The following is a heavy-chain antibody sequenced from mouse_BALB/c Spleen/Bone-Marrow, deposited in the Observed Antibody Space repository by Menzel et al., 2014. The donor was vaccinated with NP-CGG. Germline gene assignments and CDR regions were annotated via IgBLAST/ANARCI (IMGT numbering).Heavy chain of an antibody. CDR2: VWGDGST. CDR1: GFSLXGYG. Sequence: VQVVESGPGLVAPSQSLSITCTVSGFSLXGYGVNWVRQPPGKGLEWLGMVWGDGSTDYNSALKSRLSISKDNSKSQVFLKMNSLQTDDTARYYCAREPHYYAMDYWGQGTSVTVSS. J-gene: IGHJ4*01. CDR3: AREPHYYAMDY. V-gene: IGHV2-6-7*01.